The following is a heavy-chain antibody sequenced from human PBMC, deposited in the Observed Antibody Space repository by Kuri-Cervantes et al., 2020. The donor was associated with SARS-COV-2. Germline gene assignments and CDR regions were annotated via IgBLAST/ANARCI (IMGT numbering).Heavy chain of an antibody. CDR2: ISYDENYK. CDR3: ASTVFTVTTTEYFQH. Sequence: GGSLRLSCAASGFTFSSYAMHWVRQAPGKGLEWVAVISYDENYKHYADSVKGRFTISRDNAKNSLYLQMNSLRAEDTAVYYCASTVFTVTTTEYFQHWGQGTLVTVSS. D-gene: IGHD4-17*01. J-gene: IGHJ1*01. CDR1: GFTFSSYA. V-gene: IGHV3-30*04.